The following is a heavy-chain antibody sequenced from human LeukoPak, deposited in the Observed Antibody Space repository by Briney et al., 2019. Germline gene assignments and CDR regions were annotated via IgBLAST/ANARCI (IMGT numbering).Heavy chain of an antibody. V-gene: IGHV1-18*01. CDR1: GYTLTNFG. J-gene: IGHJ3*02. CDR3: ASAGDWATEDYKADAFDI. D-gene: IGHD2-21*02. Sequence: ASVKVSCRASGYTLTNFGIRWVRQAPGQGLEWMGWISAYNGNTNYAQKVRGRVTMTADTSTSTAYMEPRSLRSDDTAVYYCASAGDWATEDYKADAFDIWGQGTMVTVSS. CDR2: ISAYNGNT.